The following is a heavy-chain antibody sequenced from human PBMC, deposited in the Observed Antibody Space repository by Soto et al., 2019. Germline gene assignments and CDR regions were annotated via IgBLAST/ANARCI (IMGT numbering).Heavy chain of an antibody. CDR3: AAPWGATDHDAFDI. Sequence: GGSLRLSCAASGFTVSSNYMSWVRQAPGKGLEWVSVIYSGGSTYYADSVKGRFTISRDNSKNTLYLQMNSLRAEDTAVYYCAAPWGATDHDAFDIWGQGTMVTVSS. J-gene: IGHJ3*02. CDR1: GFTVSSNY. CDR2: IYSGGST. D-gene: IGHD1-26*01. V-gene: IGHV3-53*01.